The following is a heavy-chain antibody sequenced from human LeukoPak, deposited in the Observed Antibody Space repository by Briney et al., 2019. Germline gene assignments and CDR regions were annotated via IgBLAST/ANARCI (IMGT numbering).Heavy chain of an antibody. CDR3: ARRSGVAVAGAFDY. CDR2: ISGSGDST. D-gene: IGHD6-19*01. CDR1: GFTFSSYA. Sequence: GGSLRLSCAASGFTFSSYAMSWVRQAPGKGLEWVSGISGSGDSTYYADSVKGRFTISRDNSKNTLYLQMNSLRAEDTAVYFCARRSGVAVAGAFDYWGQGTLVTVSS. V-gene: IGHV3-23*01. J-gene: IGHJ4*02.